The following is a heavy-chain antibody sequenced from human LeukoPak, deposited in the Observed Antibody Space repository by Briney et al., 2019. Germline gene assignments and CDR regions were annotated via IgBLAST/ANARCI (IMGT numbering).Heavy chain of an antibody. Sequence: ASVEVSCKVSGYTLTELSMHWVRQAPGKGLEWMGGFDPEDGETIYAQKFQGRVTMTENTSTDTAYMELSSLRSEDTAVYYCATDHSAQWLVRYWGQGTLATVSS. J-gene: IGHJ4*02. CDR2: FDPEDGET. CDR1: GYTLTELS. CDR3: ATDHSAQWLVRY. V-gene: IGHV1-24*01. D-gene: IGHD6-19*01.